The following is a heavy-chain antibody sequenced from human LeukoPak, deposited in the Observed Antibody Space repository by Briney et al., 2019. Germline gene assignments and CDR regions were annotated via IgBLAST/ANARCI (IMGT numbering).Heavy chain of an antibody. Sequence: ASVKVSCKASGYTFTSYAMHWVRQAPGQRLEWMGWINAGNGNTKYSQEFQGRVTITRDTSASTAYMELSSLRSEDMAVYYCARSVGTVEMATITIGYWGQGTLVTVSS. V-gene: IGHV1-3*03. J-gene: IGHJ4*02. CDR1: GYTFTSYA. D-gene: IGHD5-24*01. CDR2: INAGNGNT. CDR3: ARSVGTVEMATITIGY.